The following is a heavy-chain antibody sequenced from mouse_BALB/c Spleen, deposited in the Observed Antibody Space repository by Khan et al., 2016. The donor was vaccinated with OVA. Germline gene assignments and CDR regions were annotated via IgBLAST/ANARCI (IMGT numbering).Heavy chain of an antibody. V-gene: IGHV2-6-1*01. J-gene: IGHJ4*01. CDR2: IWSDGST. D-gene: IGHD2-10*01. CDR3: ARQPYYHYYIMDY. Sequence: QMQLEESGPGLVAPSQSLSNTCTISGFSLTNYGVHWVRQPPGKGLEWLVVIWSDGSTSYNSALKSRLIISKDNSKSQVFLKMNSLQTDDTAMYYCARQPYYHYYIMDYWGQGTSVTVSS. CDR1: GFSLTNYG.